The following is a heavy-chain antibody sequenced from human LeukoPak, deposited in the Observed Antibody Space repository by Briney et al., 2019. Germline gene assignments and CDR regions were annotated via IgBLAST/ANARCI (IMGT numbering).Heavy chain of an antibody. Sequence: ASVKVSCKASGYTFTGYYMHWVRQAPGQGLEWMGWINPNSGGTNYAQKFQGRVTMTRDTSISTAYMELSRLRSDDTAVYYCARVKYGDYLTAPFQHRGQGTLVTVSS. J-gene: IGHJ1*01. CDR3: ARVKYGDYLTAPFQH. V-gene: IGHV1-2*02. D-gene: IGHD4-17*01. CDR2: INPNSGGT. CDR1: GYTFTGYY.